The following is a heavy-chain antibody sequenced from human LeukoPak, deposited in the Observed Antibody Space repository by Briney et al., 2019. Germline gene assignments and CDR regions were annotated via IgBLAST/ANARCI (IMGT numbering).Heavy chain of an antibody. CDR2: IYTSGST. Sequence: PSETLSLTCTVSGGPISSYYWSWIRQPAGKGLEWIGRIYTSGSTYYNPSLKSRVTISVDTSKNQFSLKLSSVTAADTAVYYCRGGYSYGHDYWGQGTLVTVSS. V-gene: IGHV4-4*07. J-gene: IGHJ4*02. CDR1: GGPISSYY. D-gene: IGHD5-18*01. CDR3: RGGYSYGHDY.